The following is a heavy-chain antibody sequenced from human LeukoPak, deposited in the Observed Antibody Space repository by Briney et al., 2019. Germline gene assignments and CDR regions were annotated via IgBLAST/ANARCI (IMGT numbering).Heavy chain of an antibody. CDR2: IYPGDSDT. J-gene: IGHJ5*02. CDR3: ARHDDRMMGP. Sequence: GESLKISCKDSRNIFTSSWIAWVRQMPGKGLEWMGIIYPGDSDTRYSPSFQGQVTISADKSISTAYLQWSSLKASDTAMYYCARHDDRMMGPWGQGTLVTVSS. V-gene: IGHV5-51*01. CDR1: RNIFTSSW. D-gene: IGHD3-16*01.